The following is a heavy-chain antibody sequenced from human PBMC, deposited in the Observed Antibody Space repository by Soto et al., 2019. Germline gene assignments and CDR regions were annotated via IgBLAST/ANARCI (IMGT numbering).Heavy chain of an antibody. CDR2: INHSGST. V-gene: IGHV4-34*01. D-gene: IGHD3-9*01. CDR1: GGSFSGYY. CDR3: ARGRDILTGYYRRGFDY. J-gene: IGHJ4*02. Sequence: SETLSLTCAVYGGSFSGYYWSWIRQPPGKGLEWIGEINHSGSTNYNPSLKSRVTISVDTSKNQFSLKLSSVTAADTAVYYCARGRDILTGYYRRGFDYWGQGALVTVSS.